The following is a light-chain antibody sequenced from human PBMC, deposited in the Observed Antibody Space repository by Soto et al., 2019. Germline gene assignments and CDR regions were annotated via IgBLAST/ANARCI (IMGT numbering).Light chain of an antibody. Sequence: DIQMTQSPSSVSASVGDRVTITCRASQGISSWLAWYQQKPGKAPKLLIYAASSLQSGVPSRFSGSGSVTDVTLTISCLPTEDCATYYCQQSNSFPPVTFGPGTIVAIK. CDR3: QQSNSFPPVT. CDR1: QGISSW. J-gene: IGKJ3*01. V-gene: IGKV1-12*01. CDR2: AAS.